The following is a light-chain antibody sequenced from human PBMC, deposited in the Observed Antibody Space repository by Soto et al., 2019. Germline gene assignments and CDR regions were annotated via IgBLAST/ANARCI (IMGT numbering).Light chain of an antibody. CDR2: GAS. V-gene: IGKV3-20*01. CDR1: QSVSSSY. J-gene: IGKJ4*01. Sequence: EIVLTQSPGTLSLSPGERATLSCRASQSVSSSYLAWYQQKPGQAPRLLIYGASSRATGIPDRFSGSGSGTDFTLTLSRLEPEDFAVSYCQQYGSSPKLTFGGGTKVEIK. CDR3: QQYGSSPKLT.